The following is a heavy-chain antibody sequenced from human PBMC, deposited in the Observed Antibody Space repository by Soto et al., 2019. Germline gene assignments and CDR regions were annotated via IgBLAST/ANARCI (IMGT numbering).Heavy chain of an antibody. J-gene: IGHJ4*02. CDR2: INPSGGST. Sequence: ASVKVSCKASGYTFISYYMHWVRQAPGQGLEWMGIINPSGGSTSYAQKFQGRVTMTRDTSTSTVYMELSSLRSEDTAVYYCARVTRPPYYFDYWGQGTLVTVSS. CDR1: GYTFISYY. CDR3: ARVTRPPYYFDY. V-gene: IGHV1-46*01.